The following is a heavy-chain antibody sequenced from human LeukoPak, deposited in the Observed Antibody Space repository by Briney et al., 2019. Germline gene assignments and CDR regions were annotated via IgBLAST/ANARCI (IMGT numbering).Heavy chain of an antibody. Sequence: GGSLRLSCAASGFTFSSYSMNWVRQAPGKGPEWVSSISSSSSYIYYADSVKGRFTISRDNAKNSLYLQMNSLRAEDMALYYCAKDIGDWGYYFDFWGQGTLVAVSS. D-gene: IGHD3-10*01. CDR2: ISSSSSYI. CDR1: GFTFSSYS. V-gene: IGHV3-21*04. J-gene: IGHJ4*02. CDR3: AKDIGDWGYYFDF.